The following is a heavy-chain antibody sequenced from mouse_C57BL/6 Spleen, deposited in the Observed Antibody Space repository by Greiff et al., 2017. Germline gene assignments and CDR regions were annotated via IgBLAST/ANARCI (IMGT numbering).Heavy chain of an antibody. D-gene: IGHD2-12*01. Sequence: QVQLQQSGAELMKPGASVKLSCKATGYTFTGYWIAWVKQRPGHGLEWIGEIFPGSGSTNYNEKFKGKATFTADTSSNTAYMPLSSLTTEDSAICYCAGRCYDENFDFWGQGTTLTVSS. CDR1: GYTFTGYW. CDR3: AGRCYDENFDF. CDR2: IFPGSGST. V-gene: IGHV1-9*01. J-gene: IGHJ2*01.